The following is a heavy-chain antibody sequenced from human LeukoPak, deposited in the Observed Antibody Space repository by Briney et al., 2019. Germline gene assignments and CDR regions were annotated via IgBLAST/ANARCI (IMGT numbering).Heavy chain of an antibody. V-gene: IGHV3-23*01. CDR1: GFTFSSYG. D-gene: IGHD2-15*01. CDR2: ISGSGGST. J-gene: IGHJ4*02. Sequence: GGTLRLSCAASGFTFSSYGMSWVRQAPGKGLEWVSAISGSGGSTYYADSVKGRFTISRDNSKNTLYLQMNSLRAEDTAVYYCARTPIGYCSGGSCYRRGAFDYWGQGTLVTVSS. CDR3: ARTPIGYCSGGSCYRRGAFDY.